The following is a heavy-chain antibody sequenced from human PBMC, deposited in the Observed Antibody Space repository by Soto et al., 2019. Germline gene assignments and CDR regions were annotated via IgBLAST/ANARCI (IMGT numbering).Heavy chain of an antibody. D-gene: IGHD1-26*01. CDR3: ARGSGTHLASDWFDN. CDR2: ISGSSGHI. Sequence: EVQLVESGGGWAQPGGSLRLSCAASEFTFSTYSMNWVRQAPGKGLEWISYISGSSGHIYYADSVKGRFTISRDNAKNSLYLQMNSLRDEDTAVYYCARGSGTHLASDWFDNWGQGALVTVSS. J-gene: IGHJ5*02. V-gene: IGHV3-48*02. CDR1: EFTFSTYS.